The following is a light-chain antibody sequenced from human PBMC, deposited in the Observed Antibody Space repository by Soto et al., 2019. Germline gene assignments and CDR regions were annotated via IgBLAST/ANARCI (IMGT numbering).Light chain of an antibody. Sequence: DSVFTQSPATLSLSPGERATLPCRARQSVSSYLAWYQQKPGQAPRLLIYDASNRATGIPARFSGSGSGTDFTLTISSLEPEDFAVYYCQQRSPVTVGQGTKLEIK. V-gene: IGKV3-11*01. CDR1: QSVSSY. J-gene: IGKJ2*01. CDR2: DAS. CDR3: QQRSPVT.